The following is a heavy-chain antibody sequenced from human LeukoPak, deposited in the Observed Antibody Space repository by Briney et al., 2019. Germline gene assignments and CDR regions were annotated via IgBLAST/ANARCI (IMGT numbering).Heavy chain of an antibody. J-gene: IGHJ4*02. CDR1: GFTFSNHW. CDR3: ARDDYGPATY. CDR2: MNLDGSEK. Sequence: PGGSLRLSCAASGFTFSNHWMSWVRQAPGKGLEWVANMNLDGSEKYYVHSVEGRFTISRDNAKNSLYLQMNSLTAEDTAVYYCARDDYGPATYGGQGTLVTVSS. D-gene: IGHD4-17*01. V-gene: IGHV3-7*01.